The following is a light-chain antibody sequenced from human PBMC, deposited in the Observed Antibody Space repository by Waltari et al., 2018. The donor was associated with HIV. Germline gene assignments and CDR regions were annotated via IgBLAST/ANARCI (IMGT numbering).Light chain of an antibody. CDR1: SSDIGYFDY. CDR2: EVA. CDR3: CSYAGAYTYV. J-gene: IGLJ1*01. Sequence: QSALTQPRSVSGSPGQSVTISCTGTSSDIGYFDYVSWYQQYPGKAPKVLIYEVAQRPSGVPVRFTASRSGITASLTISGLQDEDEADYYCCSYAGAYTYVFGTGTKVTVL. V-gene: IGLV2-11*01.